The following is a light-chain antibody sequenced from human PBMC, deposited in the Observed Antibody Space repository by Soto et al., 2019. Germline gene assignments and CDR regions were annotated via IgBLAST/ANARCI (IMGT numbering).Light chain of an antibody. CDR1: DIGIKR. CDR2: DGS. Sequence: SYELTQPPSVSVAPGQTARITCAGNDIGIKRVHWYLQKPGQAPVLVVFDGSDRPSGIPERFSGSNSGTTATLTISRVEAGDEADFYCQVWDSISDHRVFGGGTKVTVL. CDR3: QVWDSISDHRV. J-gene: IGLJ2*01. V-gene: IGLV3-21*02.